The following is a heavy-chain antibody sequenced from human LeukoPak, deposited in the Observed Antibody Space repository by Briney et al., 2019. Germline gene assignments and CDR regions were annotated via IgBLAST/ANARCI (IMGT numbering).Heavy chain of an antibody. CDR2: IYSSGRT. Sequence: PSETLSLTCTVSGGSISSYYWSWIRQPPGKGLEWIGYIYSSGRTNYNPSLKSRVTISVDTSKNQFSLKLSSVTAADTAVYYCGRLETRCSGGSCYSPPGYYYYGMDVWGQGTTVTVSS. CDR3: GRLETRCSGGSCYSPPGYYYYGMDV. J-gene: IGHJ6*02. V-gene: IGHV4-59*08. D-gene: IGHD2-15*01. CDR1: GGSISSYY.